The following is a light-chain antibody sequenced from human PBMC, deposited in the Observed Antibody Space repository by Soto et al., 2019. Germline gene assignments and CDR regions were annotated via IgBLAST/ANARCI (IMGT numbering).Light chain of an antibody. CDR1: QSVLYSSNNKNY. J-gene: IGKJ4*01. V-gene: IGKV4-1*01. CDR2: WAS. Sequence: DIVMTQSPDSLAVSLGERATINCKSSQSVLYSSNNKNYLAWYQQKPGQSPKLILYWASTRESGVPDRFSGSGYGTDFTLTISSLQAEDVAVYYCQQFFGTPLTFGGGTKVEIK. CDR3: QQFFGTPLT.